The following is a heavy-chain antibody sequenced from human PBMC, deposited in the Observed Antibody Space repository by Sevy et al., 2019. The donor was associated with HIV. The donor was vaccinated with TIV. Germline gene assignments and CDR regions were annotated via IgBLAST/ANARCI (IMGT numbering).Heavy chain of an antibody. CDR3: ARGISRYDFWSGYPEYFDY. CDR2: ISSNGGST. J-gene: IGHJ4*02. Sequence: GGSLRLSCAASGFTFSSYAMHWVRQAPGKGLEYVSAISSNGGSTYYANSVKGRFTISRDNSKNTLYLQMGSLRAEDMAVYYCARGISRYDFWSGYPEYFDYWGQGTLVTVSS. CDR1: GFTFSSYA. D-gene: IGHD3-3*01. V-gene: IGHV3-64*01.